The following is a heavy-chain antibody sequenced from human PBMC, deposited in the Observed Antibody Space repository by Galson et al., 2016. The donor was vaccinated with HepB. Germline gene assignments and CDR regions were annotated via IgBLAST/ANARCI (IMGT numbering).Heavy chain of an antibody. CDR3: ARAVMLGRGMDV. CDR2: TFYRSTWEN. V-gene: IGHV6-1*01. Sequence: CAISGDSVYNNGAAWVWIRQSPSRGLEWLGRTFYRSTWENHYAGSVINRITISPDTSRNQFSLHLHSLTPEEPAVYYCARAVMLGRGMDVWGQGTTVTVSS. J-gene: IGHJ6*02. D-gene: IGHD3-10*01. CDR1: GDSVYNNGAA.